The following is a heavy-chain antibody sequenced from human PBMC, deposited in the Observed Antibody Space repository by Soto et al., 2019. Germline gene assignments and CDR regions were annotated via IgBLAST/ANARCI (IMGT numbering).Heavy chain of an antibody. Sequence: QVQLQESGPGLVKPSQTLSLTCTVSGGSISSGDYYWSWLRQPPGKGLEWIGYIYYSGSTYYNPSLKSRVTISVDTSKSQFSLKLSSVTAADTAVYYCARVHYGSGGPDAFDIWGQGTMVTVSS. D-gene: IGHD3-10*01. V-gene: IGHV4-30-4*01. J-gene: IGHJ3*02. CDR2: IYYSGST. CDR1: GGSISSGDYY. CDR3: ARVHYGSGGPDAFDI.